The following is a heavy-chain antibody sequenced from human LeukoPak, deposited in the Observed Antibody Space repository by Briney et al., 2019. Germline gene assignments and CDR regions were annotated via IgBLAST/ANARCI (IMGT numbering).Heavy chain of an antibody. CDR2: MNPNNSNT. Sequence: GASVKVSCKASGYTFTGYDINWVRQAAGQGLEWMGWMNPNNSNTGYARKFQGRVTITRDTSINTTYMELSSLISDDTAVYYRARAPEGYCTRTKCSTAEYFQHWGQGTLITVSS. D-gene: IGHD2-2*01. J-gene: IGHJ1*01. CDR1: GYTFTGYD. CDR3: ARAPEGYCTRTKCSTAEYFQH. V-gene: IGHV1-8*03.